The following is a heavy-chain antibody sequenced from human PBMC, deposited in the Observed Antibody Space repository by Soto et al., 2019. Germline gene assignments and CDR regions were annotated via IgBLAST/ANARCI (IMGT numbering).Heavy chain of an antibody. CDR3: ARDRLIAVTGLLRN. CDR1: GYPFTSYG. J-gene: IGHJ4*02. V-gene: IGHV1-18*01. Sequence: QVQLMQSGAEVKKPGASVKVSCKTSGYPFTSYGINWVRQAPGQGPEWMGWISAYDDKTIYSQKFQGRVTLTADTSTTTAYMELRGLRFDATAVYYCARDRLIAVTGLLRNWGQGTLVTVSS. D-gene: IGHD6-19*01. CDR2: ISAYDDKT.